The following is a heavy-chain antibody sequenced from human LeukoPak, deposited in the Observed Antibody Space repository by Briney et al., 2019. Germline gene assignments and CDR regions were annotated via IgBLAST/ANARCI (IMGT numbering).Heavy chain of an antibody. Sequence: SVKASYKPSEGTFSTCAISSVRQAPGQGLEWMGGIIPIFGTANYAQKFQGRVTITADESTRTAYMELSSLRSEDTAVYYCARAVVPAGIRKLGGYNWLDPPGAGNLFTVSS. CDR2: IIPIFGTA. D-gene: IGHD2-2*01. CDR3: ARAVVPAGIRKLGGYNWLDP. J-gene: IGHJ5*02. V-gene: IGHV1-69*13. CDR1: EGTFSTCA.